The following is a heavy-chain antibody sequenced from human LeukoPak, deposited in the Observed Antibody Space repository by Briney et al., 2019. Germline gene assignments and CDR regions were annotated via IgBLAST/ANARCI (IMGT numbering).Heavy chain of an antibody. D-gene: IGHD3-22*01. Sequence: TGGSLRLSCAASGFTFSSYNMNWDRQAPGKGLEWVSDISWNSGSIGYADSVKGRFTISRDNAKNSLYLQMNSLRAEDTALYYCAKDIGYDSSGFPAERGQGTLVTVSS. CDR3: AKDIGYDSSGFPAE. V-gene: IGHV3-9*01. CDR2: ISWNSGSI. CDR1: GFTFSSYN. J-gene: IGHJ4*02.